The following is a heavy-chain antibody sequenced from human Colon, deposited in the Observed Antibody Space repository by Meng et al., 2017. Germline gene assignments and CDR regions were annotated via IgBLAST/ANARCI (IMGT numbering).Heavy chain of an antibody. J-gene: IGHJ5*02. CDR1: GVTLSTSW. D-gene: IGHD6-25*01. CDR3: AKAIPDSGLAP. CDR2: SHSDGTI. Sequence: GASGEGLSQPGASLRLACGASGVTLSTSWMHVIRQAPGKGLVYVSRSHSDGTIRYSDSMNGRFTISRDDAKNTLYLQMDSLRAEDTAMYYCAKAIPDSGLAPWGQGTLVTVSS. V-gene: IGHV3-74*01.